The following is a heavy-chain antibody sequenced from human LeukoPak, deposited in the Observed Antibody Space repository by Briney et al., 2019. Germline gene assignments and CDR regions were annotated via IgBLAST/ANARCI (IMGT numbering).Heavy chain of an antibody. Sequence: PSETLSLTCAVYGGSFGGYYWSWIRQPPGKGLEWIGEINHSGSTNYNPSLKSRVTISVDTSKNQFSLKLSSVTAADTAVYYCAREGEYSYGYGDYWGQGTLVTVSS. CDR2: INHSGST. CDR1: GGSFGGYY. V-gene: IGHV4-34*01. D-gene: IGHD5-18*01. CDR3: AREGEYSYGYGDY. J-gene: IGHJ4*02.